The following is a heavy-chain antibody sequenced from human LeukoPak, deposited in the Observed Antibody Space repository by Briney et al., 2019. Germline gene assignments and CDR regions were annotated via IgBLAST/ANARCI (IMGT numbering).Heavy chain of an antibody. Sequence: QSGGSLRLSCAASGFTFSSYSMNWVRQAPGKGLEWVSAISGSGGSTYYADSVKGRFTISRDNSKNTLYLQMNSLRAEDTAVYYCAKPTIYYSPFDYWGQGTLVTVSS. CDR2: ISGSGGST. D-gene: IGHD4-11*01. V-gene: IGHV3-23*01. J-gene: IGHJ4*02. CDR1: GFTFSSYS. CDR3: AKPTIYYSPFDY.